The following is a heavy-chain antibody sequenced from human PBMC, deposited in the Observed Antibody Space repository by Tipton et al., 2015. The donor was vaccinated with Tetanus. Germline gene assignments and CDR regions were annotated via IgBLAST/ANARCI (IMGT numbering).Heavy chain of an antibody. J-gene: IGHJ5*02. Sequence: SLRLSCEASGFQFSSYAMHWVRQAPGKGLEWLAVIWYDGSDRFYADSVKGRFTISRDNSRNTLALQMTSLRVDDTGVYFCARDDFIRDSADTWGQGTLGVVSS. CDR2: IWYDGSDR. CDR1: GFQFSSYA. D-gene: IGHD2-21*01. V-gene: IGHV3-33*01. CDR3: ARDDFIRDSADT.